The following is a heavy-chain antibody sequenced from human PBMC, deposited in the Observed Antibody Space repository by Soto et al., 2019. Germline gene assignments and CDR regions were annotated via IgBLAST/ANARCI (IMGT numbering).Heavy chain of an antibody. CDR3: ARALYCSDGTCYHPGFFRH. D-gene: IGHD2-15*01. CDR2: ISAYNGST. CDR1: GYTFTGYG. Sequence: QVQLVQSGAEVKKPGASVKVSCKTSGYTFTGYGVSWVRQAPGQGLEWLGWISAYNGSTNYAQRFQGRATMTTDTSTTTVYMESRSLRSDDTAIYYCARALYCSDGTCYHPGFFRHWGQGTLVTVSS. J-gene: IGHJ1*01. V-gene: IGHV1-18*01.